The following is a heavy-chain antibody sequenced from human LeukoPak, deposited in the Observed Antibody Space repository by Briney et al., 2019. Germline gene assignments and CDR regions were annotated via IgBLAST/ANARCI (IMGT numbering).Heavy chain of an antibody. CDR3: AKFPSYQYYYYYMNV. V-gene: IGHV3-23*01. Sequence: PGGSLRLSCAASGFTFSNYAMSWVRQAPGKGLNWVTGISGTGTTTYYADSVKGRFTISRDNSKNTLYLQMNSLRAEDTAVYYCAKFPSYQYYYYYMNVWGKGTTVTVSS. CDR2: ISGTGTTT. J-gene: IGHJ6*03. CDR1: GFTFSNYA.